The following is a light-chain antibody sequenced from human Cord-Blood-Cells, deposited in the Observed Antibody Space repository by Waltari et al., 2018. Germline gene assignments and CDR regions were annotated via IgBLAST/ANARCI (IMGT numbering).Light chain of an antibody. CDR3: QQYNNWPRT. Sequence: DIVMTQSPATLSVSPGERATLSCRASQSVSRNFAWDQQKPGQAPRLLISGASTTATGIPARCSGRGSGTEFTLTISSLQSEDFAVYYCQQYNNWPRTCGRGTKVEIK. V-gene: IGKV3-15*01. J-gene: IGKJ1*01. CDR2: GAS. CDR1: QSVSRN.